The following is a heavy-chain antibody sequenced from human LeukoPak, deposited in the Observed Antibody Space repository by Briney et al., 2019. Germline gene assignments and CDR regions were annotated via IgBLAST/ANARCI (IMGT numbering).Heavy chain of an antibody. D-gene: IGHD2-2*01. Sequence: SVKVPCKASGGTFSSYAISWVRQAPGQGLEWMGGIIPIFGTANYAQKFQGRVTITADESTSTAYMELSSLRSEDTAVYYCARGDQLLYSFDYWGQGTLVTVSS. J-gene: IGHJ4*02. V-gene: IGHV1-69*13. CDR1: GGTFSSYA. CDR2: IIPIFGTA. CDR3: ARGDQLLYSFDY.